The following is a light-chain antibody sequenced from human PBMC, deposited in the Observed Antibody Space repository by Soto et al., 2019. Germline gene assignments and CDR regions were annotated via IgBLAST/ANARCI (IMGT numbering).Light chain of an antibody. CDR1: QDIGRR. Sequence: DIQMTQSPSSVSASIGDRVTITCRASQDIGRRLAWFQQKPGKAPKYLIQAASSLQGGVPSTFSGSGSGTDFTLTISGLQPDDFATYYCQQSYSTPLTFGGGTKVEIK. CDR3: QQSYSTPLT. J-gene: IGKJ4*01. CDR2: AAS. V-gene: IGKV1-12*01.